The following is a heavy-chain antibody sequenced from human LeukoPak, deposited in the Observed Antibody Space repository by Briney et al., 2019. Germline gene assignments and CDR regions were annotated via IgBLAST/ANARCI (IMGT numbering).Heavy chain of an antibody. CDR3: AGRHCSGGGCYFAGADPFDY. Sequence: PGGSLRLSCAASRFTVSSTYMSWVRQAPGKGLEWVSVIYSGGNIYYIESVKGRFTISRDTSKNTLYLQMNSLRAEDTAVYFCAGRHCSGGGCYFAGADPFDYWGQGTLVTVSS. CDR2: IYSGGNI. V-gene: IGHV3-53*01. CDR1: RFTVSSTY. D-gene: IGHD2-15*01. J-gene: IGHJ4*02.